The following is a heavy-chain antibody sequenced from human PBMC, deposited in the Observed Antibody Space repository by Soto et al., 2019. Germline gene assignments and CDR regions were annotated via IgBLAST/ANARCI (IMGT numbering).Heavy chain of an antibody. V-gene: IGHV3-33*01. D-gene: IGHD6-13*01. CDR3: CADAAGPYGWSSYYYGMDV. CDR2: IWYDGSNK. J-gene: IGHJ6*02. Sequence: QVQLVESGGGVVQPGRSLRLSCAAYGFTFSSYGMHWVRQAPGKGLEWVAVIWYDGSNKYYADSVKGRFTISRDNSKNTLYLQMNSLRAEDTAVYYCCADAAGPYGWSSYYYGMDVWGQGTTVTVSS. CDR1: GFTFSSYG.